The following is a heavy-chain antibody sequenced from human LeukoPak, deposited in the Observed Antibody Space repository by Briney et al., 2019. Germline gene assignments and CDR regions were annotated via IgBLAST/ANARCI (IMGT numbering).Heavy chain of an antibody. CDR1: GYSISSGYY. CDR2: IYHSGST. CDR3: ASTGNDYSNYGSDY. J-gene: IGHJ4*02. D-gene: IGHD4-11*01. Sequence: PSETQSLTCTVSGYSISSGYYWGWIRQPPGKGLEWIGSIYHSGSTYYNPSLKSRVTISVDTSKNQFSLKLSSVTAADTAVYYCASTGNDYSNYGSDYWGQGTLVTVSS. V-gene: IGHV4-38-2*02.